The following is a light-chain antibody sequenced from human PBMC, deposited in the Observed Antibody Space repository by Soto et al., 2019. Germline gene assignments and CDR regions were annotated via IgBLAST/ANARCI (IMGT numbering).Light chain of an antibody. CDR2: DAS. J-gene: IGKJ1*01. V-gene: IGKV1-5*01. CDR1: QSISNW. Sequence: DIQMTQSPSTLPASVGDRVTITCRASQSISNWLAWYQQKPGKAPNLLIYDASSLESGVPSRFSGSGSGTDFTLTISSLQPDDFATYYCQQYNSYWTFGQGTKVDIK. CDR3: QQYNSYWT.